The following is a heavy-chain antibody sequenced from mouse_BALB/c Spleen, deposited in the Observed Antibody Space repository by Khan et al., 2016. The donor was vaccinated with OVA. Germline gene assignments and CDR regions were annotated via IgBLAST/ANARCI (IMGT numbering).Heavy chain of an antibody. Sequence: QIQLVQSGPELKKPGETVKISCKASGYTFTSYGMNWVKQSPGKALRWMGWINTYTGEATYTDDFKGRFAFSLETSARTAYLQINNLKNADPATXVCARPPYFSYTLDYWGQGTSVTVSS. D-gene: IGHD2-10*01. J-gene: IGHJ4*01. CDR1: GYTFTSYG. V-gene: IGHV9-3-1*01. CDR2: INTYTGEA. CDR3: ARPPYFSYTLDY.